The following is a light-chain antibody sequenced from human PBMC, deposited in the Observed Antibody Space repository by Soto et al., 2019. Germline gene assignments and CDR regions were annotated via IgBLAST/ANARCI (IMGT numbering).Light chain of an antibody. V-gene: IGKV3-20*01. CDR2: GAS. CDR1: QSVSNNY. Sequence: EIVLMQSPGTLSLSPGERATLSCRASQSVSNNYVAWYQQKPGQAPRLLIAGASSRATGIPDRFSGSGSGTDFTLTISRLEPEDFAVYYCQKYGSSPPLTFGGGNKVEIK. J-gene: IGKJ4*01. CDR3: QKYGSSPPLT.